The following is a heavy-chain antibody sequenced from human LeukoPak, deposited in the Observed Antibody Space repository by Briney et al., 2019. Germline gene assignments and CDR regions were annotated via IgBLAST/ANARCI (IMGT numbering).Heavy chain of an antibody. J-gene: IGHJ4*02. CDR1: GGSISSGSYY. CDR2: IYTSGST. V-gene: IGHV4-61*02. D-gene: IGHD2-2*01. CDR3: AREVVSAAKHDY. Sequence: SQTLSLTCTVSGGSISSGSYYWSWIRQPAGKGLEWIGRIYTSGSTNYNPSLKSRVTISVDTSKNQFSLKLSSVTAADTAVYYCAREVVSAAKHDYWGQGTLVTVSS.